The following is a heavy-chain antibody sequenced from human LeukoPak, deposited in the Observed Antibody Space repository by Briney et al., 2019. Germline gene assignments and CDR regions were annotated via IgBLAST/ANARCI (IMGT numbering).Heavy chain of an antibody. CDR1: GFTFSSYA. V-gene: IGHV3-30*04. CDR3: AGDGRQWELLQWFDP. J-gene: IGHJ5*02. CDR2: ISYDGSNK. Sequence: GGSLRLSCAASGFTFSSYAMHWVRQAPGKGLEWVAVISYDGSNKYYADSVKGRFTISRDNSKNTLYLQMNSLRAEDTAVYYCAGDGRQWELLQWFDPWGQGTLVTVSS. D-gene: IGHD1-26*01.